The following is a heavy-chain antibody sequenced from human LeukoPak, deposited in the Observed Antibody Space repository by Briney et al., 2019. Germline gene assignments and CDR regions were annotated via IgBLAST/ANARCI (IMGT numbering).Heavy chain of an antibody. CDR2: INHSGST. CDR1: GGSFSGYY. D-gene: IGHD4-11*01. V-gene: IGHV4-34*01. J-gene: IGHJ3*02. Sequence: SETLSLTCAVYGGSFSGYYWSWIRQPPGKGLEWIGEINHSGSTNYNPSLKSRVTISVDTSKNQFSLKLSSVTAADTAVYYCAREPDYHDAFDISGQGTMVTVSS. CDR3: AREPDYHDAFDI.